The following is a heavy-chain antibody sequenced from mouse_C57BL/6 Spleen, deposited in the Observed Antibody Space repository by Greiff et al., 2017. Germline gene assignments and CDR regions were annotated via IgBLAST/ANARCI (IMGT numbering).Heavy chain of an antibody. Sequence: EVQRVESGAELVKPGASVKLSCTASGFNIKDYYMHWVKQRTEQGLEWIGRIDPEDGETKYAPKFQGKATITADTSSNTAYLQLSSLTSEDTAVYYCARYGRQLRLRYAMDYWGQGTSVTVSS. CDR2: IDPEDGET. J-gene: IGHJ4*01. V-gene: IGHV14-2*01. CDR3: ARYGRQLRLRYAMDY. D-gene: IGHD3-2*02. CDR1: GFNIKDYY.